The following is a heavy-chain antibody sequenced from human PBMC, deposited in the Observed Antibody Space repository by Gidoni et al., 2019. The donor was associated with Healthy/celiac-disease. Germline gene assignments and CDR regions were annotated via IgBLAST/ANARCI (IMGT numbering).Heavy chain of an antibody. CDR2: IYHSGST. J-gene: IGHJ5*02. Sequence: QVQLQESGPGLVKPSETLSLTCAVSGYSISSGYYWGWSRPPPGKGLEWIGSIYHSGSTYYNPSLKSRVTISVDTSKNQFSLKLSSVTAADTAVYYCARDRIAVAVPGWFDPWGQGTLVTVSS. CDR3: ARDRIAVAVPGWFDP. CDR1: GYSISSGYY. D-gene: IGHD6-19*01. V-gene: IGHV4-38-2*02.